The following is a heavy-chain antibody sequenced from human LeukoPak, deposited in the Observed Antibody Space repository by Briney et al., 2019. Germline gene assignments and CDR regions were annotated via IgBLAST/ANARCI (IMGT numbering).Heavy chain of an antibody. CDR2: ISAYNGNT. CDR3: ARDSGYDFRYGAFDI. J-gene: IGHJ3*02. Sequence: GASVKVSCKASGYTFTGYGISWVRQAPGQGLEWMGWISAYNGNTNYAQKLQGRVTMTTDTSTSTAYMELRSLRSDDTAVYYCARDSGYDFRYGAFDIWGQGTMVTVSS. D-gene: IGHD5-12*01. CDR1: GYTFTGYG. V-gene: IGHV1-18*01.